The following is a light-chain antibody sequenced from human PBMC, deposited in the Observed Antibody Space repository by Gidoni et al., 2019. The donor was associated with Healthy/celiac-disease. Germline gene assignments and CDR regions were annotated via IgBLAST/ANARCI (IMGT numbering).Light chain of an antibody. CDR2: EVS. Sequence: QSALPQPASVSVSPGQSITISCTGTSSAVGGYNYVSWYQQHPGKAPKLMIYEVSTRPSGVPDRFSSSTSGNTASLTISGLQADDEADYYCSSYTSSSTLVFGGGTKLTVL. J-gene: IGLJ2*01. V-gene: IGLV2-14*01. CDR1: SSAVGGYNY. CDR3: SSYTSSSTLV.